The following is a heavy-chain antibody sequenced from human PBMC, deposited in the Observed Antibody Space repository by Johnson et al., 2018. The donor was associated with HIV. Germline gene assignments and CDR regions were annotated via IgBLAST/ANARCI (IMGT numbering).Heavy chain of an antibody. Sequence: EVQLVESGGGLVKPGGPLRLSCAASGFTFDDYTMHWVRQVPGKGLEWVSLIYRDNSTYYADSVKGRFTISRDNSKNSLYLQMNSLRAEDTALYYCAKDTTFYYDTSGPSDAFDIWGQGTVVTVSS. J-gene: IGHJ3*02. D-gene: IGHD3-22*01. CDR3: AKDTTFYYDTSGPSDAFDI. CDR1: GFTFDDYT. CDR2: IYRDNST. V-gene: IGHV3-43*01.